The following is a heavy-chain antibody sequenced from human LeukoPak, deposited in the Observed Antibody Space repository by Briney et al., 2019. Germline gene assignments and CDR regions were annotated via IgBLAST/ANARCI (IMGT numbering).Heavy chain of an antibody. CDR1: GFPFSSYP. CDR2: ISSSAGNT. J-gene: IGHJ4*02. D-gene: IGHD3-16*02. Sequence: GGSLTLSCAASGFPFSSYPMSWVRQAPGKGLEWVSSISSSAGNTYYADSVKGRFTISRDYSKNTLYLQMNSLRAEDTAIYYCAKNRGFRGVIVVPPLDFRGQGTLVTVSS. V-gene: IGHV3-23*01. CDR3: AKNRGFRGVIVVPPLDF.